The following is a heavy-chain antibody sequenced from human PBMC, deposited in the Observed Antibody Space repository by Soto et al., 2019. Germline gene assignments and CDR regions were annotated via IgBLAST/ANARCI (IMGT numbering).Heavy chain of an antibody. CDR2: ISYDGSNK. Sequence: QVQLGESGGGGVQPGRSLRLSCAASGFTFSNYGMHWVRQAPGKGLEWVALISYDGSNKYYADSVKRRFTISRDNSKNTLYLQMNSRRDEDTAVYYCAKVPLLTYYFDYWGQGTLVTVSS. J-gene: IGHJ4*02. CDR3: AKVPLLTYYFDY. CDR1: GFTFSNYG. V-gene: IGHV3-30*18. D-gene: IGHD1-26*01.